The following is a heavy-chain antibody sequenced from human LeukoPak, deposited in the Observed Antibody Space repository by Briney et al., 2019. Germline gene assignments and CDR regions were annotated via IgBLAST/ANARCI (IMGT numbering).Heavy chain of an antibody. CDR2: IYYSGST. J-gene: IGHJ4*02. CDR3: ARGGIRGIGY. D-gene: IGHD1-14*01. CDR1: GGSISSYY. Sequence: SETLSLTCTVSGGSISSYYWSWIRQPPGKGLEWIGYIYYSGSTNYNPSLKSRVTISVDTSKNQFSLKLCSVTAADTAVYYCARGGIRGIGYWGQGTLVTVSS. V-gene: IGHV4-59*01.